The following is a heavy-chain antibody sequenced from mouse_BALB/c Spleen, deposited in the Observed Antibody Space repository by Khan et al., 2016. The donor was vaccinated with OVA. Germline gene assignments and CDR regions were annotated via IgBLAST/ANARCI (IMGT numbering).Heavy chain of an antibody. CDR2: ISYSGST. J-gene: IGHJ2*01. CDR3: ARTASIKY. V-gene: IGHV3-2*02. CDR1: GYSITSGYG. Sequence: EVQLQESGPGLVKPSQSLSLTCNVTGYSITSGYGWNWIRQFPGNKLEWMGYISYSGSTKYNPSLKSRISITRETSKNQFFLQLNSVTTEDTATYYCARTASIKYWGQGTTLTVSS. D-gene: IGHD1-2*01.